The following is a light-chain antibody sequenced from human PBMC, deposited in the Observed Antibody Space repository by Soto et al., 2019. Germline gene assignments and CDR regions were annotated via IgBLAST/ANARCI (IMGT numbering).Light chain of an antibody. V-gene: IGLV3-21*02. CDR3: QVCDTSDHPHVV. CDR2: NDS. J-gene: IGLJ2*01. CDR1: NLGSKS. Sequence: SYELTQPPSVSVAPGQTARITCGGNNLGSKSVHWYQQQPGQAPVLVVSNDSDRPSGIPERFSGSNSGNTATLTISRVEAGDEADYYCQVCDTSDHPHVVFGGGTKLTVL.